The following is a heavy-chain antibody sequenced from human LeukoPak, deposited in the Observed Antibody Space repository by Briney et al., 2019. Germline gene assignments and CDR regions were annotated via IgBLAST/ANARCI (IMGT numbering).Heavy chain of an antibody. J-gene: IGHJ5*02. CDR1: GGSFSGYY. Sequence: PSETLSLTCAVYGGSFSGYYWSWIRQPPGKGLEWIGEINHSGSTNYNPSLKSRVTISVDTSKNQFSLKLSSVTAADTAVYYCARGLFGITMVRGVIINQIWFDPWGQGTLVTVSS. CDR2: INHSGST. V-gene: IGHV4-34*01. D-gene: IGHD3-10*01. CDR3: ARGLFGITMVRGVIINQIWFDP.